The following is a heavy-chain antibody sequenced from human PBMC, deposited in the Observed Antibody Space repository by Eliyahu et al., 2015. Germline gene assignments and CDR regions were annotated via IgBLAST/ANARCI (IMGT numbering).Heavy chain of an antibody. CDR3: ARDPDRGGWSFMDF. J-gene: IGHJ4*02. V-gene: IGHV3-74*03. CDR1: GFTLTGYW. Sequence: EVQLVESGGGLVQPGGSLRLSCSASGFTLTGYWMHWLRQVPGEGLVWVSRINSDGRSTTYAESVKGRFSISRDNAKSTLYLQMNSLRVEDTAVYYCARDPDRGGWSFMDFWGQGTLVTVSS. CDR2: INSDGRST. D-gene: IGHD6-19*01.